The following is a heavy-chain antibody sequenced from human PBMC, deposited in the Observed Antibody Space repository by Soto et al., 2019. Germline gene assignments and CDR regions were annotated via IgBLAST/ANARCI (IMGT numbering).Heavy chain of an antibody. J-gene: IGHJ4*02. V-gene: IGHV4-59*01. CDR1: GGSITSYY. CDR3: ARIRYRSGWTLDY. CDR2: IYYSGST. Sequence: SETLSLTCTVSGGSITSYYWSWIRQPPGKGLEWIGYIYYSGSTNYNPSLKSRVTISVDTSKNQFSLKLSSVTAADTAVYYCARIRYRSGWTLDYWGQGTLVTAPQ. D-gene: IGHD6-19*01.